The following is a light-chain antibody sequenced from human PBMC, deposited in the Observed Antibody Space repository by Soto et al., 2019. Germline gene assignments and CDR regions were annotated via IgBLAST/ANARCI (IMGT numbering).Light chain of an antibody. CDR2: AAS. CDR1: QSVSSTY. Sequence: EIVLTQSPGTLSLSPGERATLSCRASQSVSSTYLAWYQQKPGQAPGLLIYAASSRATGIPDRFSGSASGTDFTLTINRLEPEDFAIYYCQQYGDSRTFGQGTKLEIK. J-gene: IGKJ2*01. CDR3: QQYGDSRT. V-gene: IGKV3-20*01.